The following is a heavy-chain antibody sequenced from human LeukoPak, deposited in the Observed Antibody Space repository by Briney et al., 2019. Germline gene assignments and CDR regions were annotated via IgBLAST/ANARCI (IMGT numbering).Heavy chain of an antibody. D-gene: IGHD4-17*01. V-gene: IGHV3-48*01. CDR2: ISSRSSTM. CDR3: ARDSVLRPHPAFDP. Sequence: GGSLRLSCAASGFTFSSYSMNWVRQAPGKGLEWVSYISSRSSTMYYADSVKGRFTISRDNAKNSLYLQMNSLRAEDTAVYYCARDSVLRPHPAFDPWGQGTLVTVSS. J-gene: IGHJ5*02. CDR1: GFTFSSYS.